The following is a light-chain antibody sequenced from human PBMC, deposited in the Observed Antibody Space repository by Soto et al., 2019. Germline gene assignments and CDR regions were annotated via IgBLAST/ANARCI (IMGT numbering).Light chain of an antibody. CDR3: QQRSNWPLT. Sequence: EIVLTQAPATLSLSPGERSTLSFRASQSVSSYLAWYQQKPGQAPRLLIYDASNRATGIPARFSGSGSGTDFTLTISCLEPEDFAVYYCQQRSNWPLTFGGGTKVDIK. J-gene: IGKJ4*01. CDR1: QSVSSY. V-gene: IGKV3-11*01. CDR2: DAS.